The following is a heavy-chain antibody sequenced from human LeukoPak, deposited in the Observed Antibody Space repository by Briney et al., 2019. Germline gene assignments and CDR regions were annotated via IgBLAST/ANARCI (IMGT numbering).Heavy chain of an antibody. CDR1: DGSINSRGYY. D-gene: IGHD3-10*01. CDR2: ISIYYSVST. Sequence: SETLSLTCTVSDGSINSRGYYWAWIRQPPGKGLEWIGSISIYYSVSTNYNPSLKSRVTISVDTSKNQFSLKLSSVTAADTAVYYCARDKSMVRGGLDYWGQGTLVTVSS. J-gene: IGHJ4*02. V-gene: IGHV4-39*07. CDR3: ARDKSMVRGGLDY.